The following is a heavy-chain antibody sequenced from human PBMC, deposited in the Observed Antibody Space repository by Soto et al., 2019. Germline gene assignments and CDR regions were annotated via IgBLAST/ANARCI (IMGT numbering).Heavy chain of an antibody. CDR3: DRVYCIGGSCYSIDY. J-gene: IGHJ4*02. CDR1: GYTFTSYY. Sequence: QVQLVQSGAEVKKPGASVKVSCKASGYTFTSYYMHWVRQAPGQGLEWMGIINPSGGSTSYAQKCRGGVTMTRDTSMSTVYMELSSLRSEDTAGYYCDRVYCIGGSCYSIDYWGQGTLVTVSS. CDR2: INPSGGST. V-gene: IGHV1-46*03. D-gene: IGHD2-15*01.